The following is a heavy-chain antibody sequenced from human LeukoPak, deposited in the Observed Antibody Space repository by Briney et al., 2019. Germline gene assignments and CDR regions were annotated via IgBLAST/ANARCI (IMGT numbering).Heavy chain of an antibody. CDR1: GYTLTGYY. V-gene: IGHV1-8*03. CDR2: MNPNSGNT. D-gene: IGHD6-19*01. CDR3: ARIAVAGKLRNDY. Sequence: ASVKVSCKASGYTLTGYYMHWVRQAPGQGLEWMGRMNPNSGNTGYAQKFQGRVTITRNTSISTAYMELSSLRSEDTAVYYCARIAVAGKLRNDYWGQGTLVTVSS. J-gene: IGHJ4*02.